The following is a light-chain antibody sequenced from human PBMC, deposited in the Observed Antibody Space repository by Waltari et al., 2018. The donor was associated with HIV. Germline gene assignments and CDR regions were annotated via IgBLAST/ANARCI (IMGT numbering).Light chain of an antibody. V-gene: IGLV1-47*01. CDR3: AAWDDSLSGHVV. J-gene: IGLJ2*01. Sequence: QSVLTQPPSASGTPGQRVTISCSGSSSNIGSNYVYWYQQLPGTAPKLLIYRSNQRPSGVPGRFSGSKSDTSASLAISGLRSEDEADYYCAAWDDSLSGHVVFGGGTKLTVL. CDR2: RSN. CDR1: SSNIGSNY.